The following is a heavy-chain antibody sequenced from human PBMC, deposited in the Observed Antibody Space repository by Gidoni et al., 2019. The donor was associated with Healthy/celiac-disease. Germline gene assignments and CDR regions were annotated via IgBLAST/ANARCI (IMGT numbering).Heavy chain of an antibody. Sequence: QVQLQQWGAGLLKPSETLSLTCAVYGGSFSGYYWSWIRQPPGKGLEWIGEINNSGSTNYNPSLKSRVTISVDTSKNQFSLKLSSVTAADTAVYYCARGPGGSGPRPKGFDLWGRGTLVTVSS. J-gene: IGHJ2*01. CDR1: GGSFSGYY. CDR2: INNSGST. CDR3: ARGPGGSGPRPKGFDL. D-gene: IGHD3-10*01. V-gene: IGHV4-34*01.